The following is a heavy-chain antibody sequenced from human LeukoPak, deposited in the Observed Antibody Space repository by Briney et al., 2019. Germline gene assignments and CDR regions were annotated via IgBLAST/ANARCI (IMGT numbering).Heavy chain of an antibody. V-gene: IGHV4-59*08. D-gene: IGHD3-3*01. CDR3: ARGPEWYYFDY. J-gene: IGHJ4*02. CDR1: GGSISSYY. Sequence: SETLSLTCTVSGGSISSYYWSWIRQPPGKGLEWIGYIHYSGSAIYSPSLKSRVTISVDTSKNQFSLRLSSVTAADTAVYYCARGPEWYYFDYWGQGTLVTVSS. CDR2: IHYSGSA.